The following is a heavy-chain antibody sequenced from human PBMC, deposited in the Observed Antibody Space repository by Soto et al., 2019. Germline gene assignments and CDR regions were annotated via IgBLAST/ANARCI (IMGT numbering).Heavy chain of an antibody. V-gene: IGHV4-59*08. CDR2: IYYSGST. D-gene: IGHD3-10*01. CDR3: ARQSVLLWFGELYTTFDY. Sequence: SETLSLTCTVSGGSISSYYWSWIRQPPGKGLEWIGYIYYSGSTNYNPSLKSRVTISVDTSKNQFSLKLSSVTAADTAVYYCARQSVLLWFGELYTTFDYWGQGTLVTVSS. J-gene: IGHJ4*02. CDR1: GGSISSYY.